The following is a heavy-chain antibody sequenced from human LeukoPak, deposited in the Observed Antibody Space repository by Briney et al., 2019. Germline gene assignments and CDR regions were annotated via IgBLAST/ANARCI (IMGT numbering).Heavy chain of an antibody. J-gene: IGHJ4*02. Sequence: GASVKVSCKASGYTFTGYYMHWVRQAPGQGLEWMGWINPNSGNTGYAQKFQGRVTITRNTSISTAYMELSSLRSEDTAVYYCARARGGPSFDYWGQGTLVTVSS. V-gene: IGHV1-8*03. CDR2: INPNSGNT. CDR1: GYTFTGYY. CDR3: ARARGGPSFDY. D-gene: IGHD4-23*01.